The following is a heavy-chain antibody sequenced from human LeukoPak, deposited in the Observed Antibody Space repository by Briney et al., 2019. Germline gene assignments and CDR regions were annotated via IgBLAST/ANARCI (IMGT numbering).Heavy chain of an antibody. D-gene: IGHD3-22*01. CDR1: GFTFSSYS. CDR3: ARDTHYYDSSGYPGVFDY. V-gene: IGHV3-21*01. CDR2: ISSSSSYI. Sequence: PGGSLRLSCAASGFTFSSYSMNWVRQAPGKGLEWVSSISSSSSYIYYAGSVKGRFTISRDNAKNSLYLQMNSLRAEDTAVYYCARDTHYYDSSGYPGVFDYWGQGTLVTVSS. J-gene: IGHJ4*02.